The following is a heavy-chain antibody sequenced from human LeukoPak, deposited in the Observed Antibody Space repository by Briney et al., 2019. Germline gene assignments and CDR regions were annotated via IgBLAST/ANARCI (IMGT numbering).Heavy chain of an antibody. J-gene: IGHJ4*02. CDR2: ISGSGGST. CDR3: AKGPRRGTTYYYDTSGYFDY. V-gene: IGHV3-23*01. CDR1: GFTFAKFA. Sequence: GFLRLSCAISGFTFAKFAMSWVRQAPGKGLEWVSAISGSGGSTYYADSVKGRFTISRDNSKNTLYLQMNSLRAEDTAVYYCAKGPRRGTTYYYDTSGYFDYWGQGTLVTVSS. D-gene: IGHD3-22*01.